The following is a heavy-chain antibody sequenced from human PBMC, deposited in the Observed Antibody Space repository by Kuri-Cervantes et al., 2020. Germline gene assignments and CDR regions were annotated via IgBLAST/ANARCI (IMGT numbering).Heavy chain of an antibody. J-gene: IGHJ6*03. D-gene: IGHD3-16*01. CDR1: GGSISSSSYY. Sequence: GSLRLSCTVSGGSISSSSYYWGWIRQPPGKGLEWIGSIYYSGSTYYNPSLKSRVTISVDTSKNQFSLKLSSVTATDTAVYYCAKGGGGAPQHQYYYYYYMDVWGKGTTVTVSS. CDR2: IYYSGST. V-gene: IGHV4-39*07. CDR3: AKGGGGAPQHQYYYYYYMDV.